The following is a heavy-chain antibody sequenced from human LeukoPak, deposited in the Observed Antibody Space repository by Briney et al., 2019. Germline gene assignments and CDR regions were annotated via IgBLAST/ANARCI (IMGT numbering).Heavy chain of an antibody. Sequence: GGSLRLSCAASGFTFSSYSMNWVRQAPGKGLEWVPSISSSSYIYYADSVKGRFTISRDNAKNSLYLQMNSLRAEDTAVYYCARDLSGYDPHRRQEMGYWGQGTLVTVSS. CDR2: ISSSSYI. CDR1: GFTFSSYS. V-gene: IGHV3-21*01. CDR3: ARDLSGYDPHRRQEMGY. J-gene: IGHJ4*02. D-gene: IGHD5-12*01.